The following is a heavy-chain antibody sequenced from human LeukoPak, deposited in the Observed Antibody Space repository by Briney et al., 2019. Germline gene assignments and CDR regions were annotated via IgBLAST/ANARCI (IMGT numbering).Heavy chain of an antibody. CDR3: ARVAGGYCSSTSCYGDLRYYYYYMDV. D-gene: IGHD2-2*01. J-gene: IGHJ6*03. CDR1: GGSISSGDYY. CDR2: IYYSGST. Sequence: SQTLSLTCTVSGGSISSGDYYWSWIRQPPGKGLEWIGYIYYSGSTYYNPSLKSRVTISVDTSKNQFSLKLSSVTAADTAVYYCARVAGGYCSSTSCYGDLRYYYYYMDVWGKGTTVTVSS. V-gene: IGHV4-30-4*08.